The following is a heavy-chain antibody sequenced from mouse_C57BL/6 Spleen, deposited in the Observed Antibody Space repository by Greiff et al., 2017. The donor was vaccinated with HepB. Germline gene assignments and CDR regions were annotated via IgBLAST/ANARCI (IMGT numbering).Heavy chain of an antibody. J-gene: IGHJ3*01. CDR1: GYTFTSYW. Sequence: VQLQQPGAELVMPGASVKLSCKASGYTFTSYWMHWVKQRPGQGLEWIGEIDPSDSYTNYNQKFKGKSTLTVDKSSSTAYMQLSSLTSEDSAFYYCARDYGSSFAYWGQGTLVTVSA. D-gene: IGHD1-1*01. V-gene: IGHV1-69*01. CDR3: ARDYGSSFAY. CDR2: IDPSDSYT.